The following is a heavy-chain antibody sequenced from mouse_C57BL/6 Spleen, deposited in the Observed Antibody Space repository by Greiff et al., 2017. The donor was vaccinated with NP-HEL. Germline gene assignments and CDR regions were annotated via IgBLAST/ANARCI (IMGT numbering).Heavy chain of an antibody. CDR2: INPSSGYT. Sequence: VQLQQSGAELARPGASVKMSCKASGYTFTSYTMHWVKQRPGQGLEWIGYINPSSGYTKYNQKFKDKATLTADKSSSTAYMQLSSLTSEDSAVYYWARYSNYDAMDYWGQGTSVTVSS. J-gene: IGHJ4*01. V-gene: IGHV1-4*01. CDR1: GYTFTSYT. CDR3: ARYSNYDAMDY. D-gene: IGHD2-5*01.